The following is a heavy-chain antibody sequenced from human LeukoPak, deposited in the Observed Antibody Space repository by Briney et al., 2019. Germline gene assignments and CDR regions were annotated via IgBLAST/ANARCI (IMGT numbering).Heavy chain of an antibody. CDR2: IYYSGST. D-gene: IGHD2-2*01. V-gene: IGHV4-39*01. Sequence: SETLSLTCTVSGGPISSSSYYWGWIRQPPGKGLEWIGSIYYSGSTYYNPSLKSRVTISVDTSKNQFSLKLSSVTAADTAVYYCARHAKYCSSTSCAVGYYYGMDVWGQGTTVTVSS. CDR3: ARHAKYCSSTSCAVGYYYGMDV. CDR1: GGPISSSSYY. J-gene: IGHJ6*02.